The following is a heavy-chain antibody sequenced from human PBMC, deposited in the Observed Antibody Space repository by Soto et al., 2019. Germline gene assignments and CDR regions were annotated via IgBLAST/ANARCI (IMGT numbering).Heavy chain of an antibody. CDR2: INPSGGSS. CDR3: ARASRSERDAFDI. J-gene: IGHJ3*02. CDR1: GYTFTSYY. Sequence: ASVKVSCKASGYTFTSYYMHWVRQAPGQGLEWMGIINPSGGSSSYAQKFQGRVTMTRDTSTSTVYMELSSLRSEDTAVYYCARASRSERDAFDIWGQGTMVTVSS. D-gene: IGHD3-3*01. V-gene: IGHV1-46*01.